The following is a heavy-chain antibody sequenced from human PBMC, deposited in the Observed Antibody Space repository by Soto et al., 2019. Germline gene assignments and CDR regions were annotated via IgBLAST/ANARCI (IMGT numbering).Heavy chain of an antibody. CDR3: ARGRPRDGYNSCHSDFDI. V-gene: IGHV4-59*01. CDR2: IYYSGNT. J-gene: IGHJ3*02. D-gene: IGHD5-12*01. Sequence: SETLSLTCSVSGGSINNYFWSWIRQPPGKGLEWIGHIYYSGNTNYNPSFKSRVTISVGTSKTHFSLKVNSVTAADTAVYYWARGRPRDGYNSCHSDFDIWGQGTTVTVSS. CDR1: GGSINNYF.